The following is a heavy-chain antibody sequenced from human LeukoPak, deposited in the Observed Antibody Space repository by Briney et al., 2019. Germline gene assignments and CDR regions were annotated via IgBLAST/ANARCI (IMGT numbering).Heavy chain of an antibody. CDR3: ARDLPNYDFWSGPSYFDY. J-gene: IGHJ4*02. Sequence: PGGSLRLSCAASGFTFSSYSMNWVRRAPGKGLEWVSSISSSSRYIYYADSVKGRFTISRDNAKNTLYLQMNSLRAEDTAVYYCARDLPNYDFWSGPSYFDYWGQGTLVTVSS. D-gene: IGHD3-3*01. CDR1: GFTFSSYS. V-gene: IGHV3-21*01. CDR2: ISSSSRYI.